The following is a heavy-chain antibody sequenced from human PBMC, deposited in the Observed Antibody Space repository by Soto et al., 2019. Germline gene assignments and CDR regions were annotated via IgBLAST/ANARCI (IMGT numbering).Heavy chain of an antibody. D-gene: IGHD3-16*01. V-gene: IGHV3-74*01. CDR2: ISIDGITT. CDR1: GFTFSSYW. CDR3: ARGGRGGFDY. J-gene: IGHJ4*02. Sequence: EVQLVESGGGLVQPGGSLRLSCAASGFTFSSYWMRWVRQAPGKGLVWVSRISIDGITTNYADSVKGRFTVSRDNAKNTLYLQMNSLGADDTAVYYCARGGRGGFDYWGQGTLVTVSS.